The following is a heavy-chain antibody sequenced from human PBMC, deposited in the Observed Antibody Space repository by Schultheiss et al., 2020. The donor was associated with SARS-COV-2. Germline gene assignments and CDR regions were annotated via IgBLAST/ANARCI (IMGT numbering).Heavy chain of an antibody. Sequence: SETLSLTCAVYGGSFSGYYWSWIRQPPGKGLEWIGEINHSGSTNYNPSLKSRVTISVDTSKNQFSLKLSSVTAADTAVYYCAGVVGGPTFEAFYGMDVWGQGTTVTVSS. CDR2: INHSGST. D-gene: IGHD1-26*01. CDR3: AGVVGGPTFEAFYGMDV. J-gene: IGHJ6*02. V-gene: IGHV4-34*01. CDR1: GGSFSGYY.